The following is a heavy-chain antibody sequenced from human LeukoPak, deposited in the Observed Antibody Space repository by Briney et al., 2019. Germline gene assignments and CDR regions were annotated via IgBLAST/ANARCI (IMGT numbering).Heavy chain of an antibody. J-gene: IGHJ4*02. V-gene: IGHV1-46*02. CDR3: ARTGGYSYGDSGHFDY. CDR1: GYTFNDYY. Sequence: ASVKVSCKASGYTFNDYYMHWVRQAPGRRLEWMGIINPSGGTTGYAQQFQCRVTMTRDTSTSTVYMELSSLRSEDTAVYYCARTGGYSYGDSGHFDYWGQGALVTVSA. CDR2: INPSGGTT. D-gene: IGHD5-18*01.